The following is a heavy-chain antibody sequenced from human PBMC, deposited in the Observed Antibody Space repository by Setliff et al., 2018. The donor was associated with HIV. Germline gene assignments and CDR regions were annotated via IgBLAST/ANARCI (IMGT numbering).Heavy chain of an antibody. D-gene: IGHD1-26*01. CDR1: GFSFRSYA. Sequence: GGSLRLSCAASGFSFRSYAMSWVRQSQGKGLEWVSLISGDGGRATHYSDSVKGRFTISRDDSKNTLYLQMNSLRVEDTAVYYCATDCAVVGGTGSLDSWGQGTLVTVS. V-gene: IGHV3-23*01. CDR3: ATDCAVVGGTGSLDS. CDR2: ISGDGGRAT. J-gene: IGHJ4*02.